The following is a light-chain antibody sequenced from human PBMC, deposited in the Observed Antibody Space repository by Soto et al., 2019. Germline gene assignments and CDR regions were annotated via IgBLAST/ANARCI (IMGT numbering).Light chain of an antibody. Sequence: QPVLTQPPSVSGAPGQRVTISCTGSSSNIGAGYGVYWYQHLPGTAPKLLIYANSNRPSGVPDRFSGSKSGASASLAITGLQAEDEADYYCQSYDSSLSGVVFGGGTKVTVL. J-gene: IGLJ2*01. V-gene: IGLV1-40*01. CDR3: QSYDSSLSGVV. CDR1: SSNIGAGYG. CDR2: ANS.